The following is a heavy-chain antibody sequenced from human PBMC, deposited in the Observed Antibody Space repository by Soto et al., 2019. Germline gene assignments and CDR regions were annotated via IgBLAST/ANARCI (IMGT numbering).Heavy chain of an antibody. CDR3: ARAASYYYYHGMDV. CDR1: GGSFSGYY. Sequence: QVQLQQWGAGLLKPSETLSLTCAVYGGSFSGYYWSWIRQPPGKGLEWIGEINHSGSTNYNPSLKSRVTISLDTSKSQFSLKLSSVTAADTAVYYCARAASYYYYHGMDVWGHGTTVTVSS. CDR2: INHSGST. V-gene: IGHV4-34*01. J-gene: IGHJ6*02.